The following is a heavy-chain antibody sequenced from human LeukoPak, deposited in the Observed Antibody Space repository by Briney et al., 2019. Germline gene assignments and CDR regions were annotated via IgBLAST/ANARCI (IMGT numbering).Heavy chain of an antibody. Sequence: GGSLRLSCAASGFTVSSNYMSWVRQAPGKGLEWVSVIYSGGSTYYADSVKGRFTISRDNSKNTLYLQMNSLRAEDTAAYYCARDQTSDYYYYMDVWGKGTTVTVSS. CDR2: IYSGGST. V-gene: IGHV3-53*01. CDR1: GFTVSSNY. CDR3: ARDQTSDYYYYMDV. J-gene: IGHJ6*03.